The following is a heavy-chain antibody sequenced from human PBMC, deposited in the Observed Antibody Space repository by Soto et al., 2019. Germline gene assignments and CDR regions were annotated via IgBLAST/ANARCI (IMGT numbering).Heavy chain of an antibody. CDR1: GGSISSGGYY. V-gene: IGHV4-31*03. Sequence: PSETLSLTCTVSGGSISSGGYYWSWIRQHPGKGLEWIGYIYYSGSTYYNPSLKSRVTISVDTSKNQFSLKLSSVTAADTAVYYCARSRVLRYFDWQTGYYYYGMDVWGQGTTVTFSS. CDR3: ARSRVLRYFDWQTGYYYYGMDV. CDR2: IYYSGST. J-gene: IGHJ6*02. D-gene: IGHD3-9*01.